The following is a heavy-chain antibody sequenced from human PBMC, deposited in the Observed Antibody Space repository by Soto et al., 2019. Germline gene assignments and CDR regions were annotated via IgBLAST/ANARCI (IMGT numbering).Heavy chain of an antibody. D-gene: IGHD3-10*01. CDR1: GFTFSSYA. CDR2: ISYDGSNK. CDR3: ARDQGAGGSGSYYYYYYGMDV. J-gene: IGHJ6*02. V-gene: IGHV3-30-3*01. Sequence: PGGSLRLSCAASGFTFSSYAMHWVRQAPGKGLEWVAVISYDGSNKYYADSVKGRFTISRDNSKNTLYLQMNSLRAEDTAVYYCARDQGAGGSGSYYYYYYGMDVWGQGTTVTVSS.